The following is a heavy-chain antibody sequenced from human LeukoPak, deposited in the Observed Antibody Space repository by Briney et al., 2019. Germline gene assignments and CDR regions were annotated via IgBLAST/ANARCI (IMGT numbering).Heavy chain of an antibody. J-gene: IGHJ5*02. CDR3: ARGPNKSDGGNSGSAWFDP. Sequence: ASVKVSCKASGYTFTTYDINWVRQATGQGLEWMGWMNPNSGNTGYAQKFQGRVTMTRNTSTSTAYMELSSLRSEDTTVYYCARGPNKSDGGNSGSAWFDPWGQGTLVTVSS. CDR1: GYTFTTYD. V-gene: IGHV1-8*01. CDR2: MNPNSGNT. D-gene: IGHD4-23*01.